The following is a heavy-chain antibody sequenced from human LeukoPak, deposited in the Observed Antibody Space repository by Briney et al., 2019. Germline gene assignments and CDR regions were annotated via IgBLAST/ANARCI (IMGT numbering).Heavy chain of an antibody. CDR2: IYTSGST. J-gene: IGHJ4*02. CDR3: ARGRDSSGYEYYFDY. D-gene: IGHD3-22*01. CDR1: GGSISSSSYY. Sequence: SETLSLTCTVSGGSISSSSYYWSWIRQPAGKGLEWIGRIYTSGSTNYNPSLKSRVTMSVDTSKNQFSLRLSSATAADTAVYYCARGRDSSGYEYYFDYWGQGTLVTVSS. V-gene: IGHV4-61*02.